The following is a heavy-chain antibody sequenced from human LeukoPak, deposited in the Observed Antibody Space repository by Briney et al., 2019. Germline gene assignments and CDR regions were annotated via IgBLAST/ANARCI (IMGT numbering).Heavy chain of an antibody. J-gene: IGHJ4*02. D-gene: IGHD3-10*01. V-gene: IGHV3-9*01. Sequence: QPGGSLRLSCAASGFTFDDYAMHWVRQAPGKGLEWVSGINWNGDTIAYADSVKGRFTISRDNAKNSLYLQMNSLRAEDTALYYCAKDKARPLWFGEFIDYWGQGTLVTVSS. CDR3: AKDKARPLWFGEFIDY. CDR1: GFTFDDYA. CDR2: INWNGDTI.